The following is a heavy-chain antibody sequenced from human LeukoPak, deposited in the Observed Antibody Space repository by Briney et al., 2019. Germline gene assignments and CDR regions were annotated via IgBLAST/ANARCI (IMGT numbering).Heavy chain of an antibody. J-gene: IGHJ2*01. CDR3: ARDRDSDTWHPGGWFFDL. Sequence: GSLRLSCAASGFTFSSYTMNWVRQAPGKELEWVACISTGSRYIYYGDSVKGRFTISRDTAKNSVLLQMNYLRAEDTAVYYCARDRDSDTWHPGGWFFDLWGRGTLVTVSS. V-gene: IGHV3-21*04. CDR2: ISTGSRYI. CDR1: GFTFSSYT. D-gene: IGHD1-26*01.